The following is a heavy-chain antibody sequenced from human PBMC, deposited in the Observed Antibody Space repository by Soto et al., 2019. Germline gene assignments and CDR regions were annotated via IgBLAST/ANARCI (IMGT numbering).Heavy chain of an antibody. D-gene: IGHD2-15*01. CDR2: INHSGST. V-gene: IGHV4-34*01. CDR1: GFTFSNYA. J-gene: IGHJ4*02. CDR3: ARGPCSGGSCGFDY. Sequence: VQLLESGGGLVQPGGSLRLSCAASGFTFSNYAFNWVRQAPGKGLEWIGEINHSGSTNYNPSLKSRVTISVDTSKNQFSLKLSSVTAADTAVYYCARGPCSGGSCGFDYWGQGTLVTVSS.